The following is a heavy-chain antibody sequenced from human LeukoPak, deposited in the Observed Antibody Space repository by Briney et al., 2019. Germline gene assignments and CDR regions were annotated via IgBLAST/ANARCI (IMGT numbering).Heavy chain of an antibody. CDR2: IRYDGSNK. D-gene: IGHD3-3*01. J-gene: IGHJ4*02. Sequence: GGSLRLSCAASGFTFSSYGMHWVRQAPGKGLEWVAFIRYDGSNKYYADSVKGRFTISRDNSKNTLYLQMNSLRAEDTAVYYCAKQETYYDFWSGYKGYYFDYWGQGTLVTVSS. CDR3: AKQETYYDFWSGYKGYYFDY. CDR1: GFTFSSYG. V-gene: IGHV3-30*02.